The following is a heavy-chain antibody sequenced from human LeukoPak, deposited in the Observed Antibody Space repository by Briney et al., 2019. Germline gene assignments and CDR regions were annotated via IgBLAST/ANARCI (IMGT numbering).Heavy chain of an antibody. D-gene: IGHD3-10*01. J-gene: IGHJ5*02. V-gene: IGHV4-30-4*01. CDR1: GVSIRSGDFW. Sequence: TSETLSLTCNVSGVSIRSGDFWWSWIRQPPGKDLEWIAYISKTGSAASHPSLKSRVTISVDTSKNQFFLKLTSVTAADTAVYYCARRWGSGSHTDWFDTWSQGTLVTVSS. CDR3: ARRWGSGSHTDWFDT. CDR2: ISKTGSA.